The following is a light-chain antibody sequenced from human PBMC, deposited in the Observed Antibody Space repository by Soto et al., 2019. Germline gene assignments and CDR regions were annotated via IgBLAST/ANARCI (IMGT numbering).Light chain of an antibody. Sequence: EIVLTQSPATLSLSPGKRATLSCRASQSVSSYLAWYQQKPGQAPRVLIYDASSRATGIPDRFSGSGSGTEFTLTISRLEPEDLAVYYCQQYASSVTFGGGTKVEIK. CDR3: QQYASSVT. CDR1: QSVSSY. J-gene: IGKJ4*01. V-gene: IGKV3-20*01. CDR2: DAS.